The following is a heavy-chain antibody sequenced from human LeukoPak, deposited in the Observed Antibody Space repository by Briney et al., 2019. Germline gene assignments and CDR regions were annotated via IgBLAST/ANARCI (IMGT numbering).Heavy chain of an antibody. D-gene: IGHD3-22*01. J-gene: IGHJ6*02. CDR1: GGSINSGDYL. CDR2: IYYSGST. Sequence: PSETVSLTCTVSGGSINSGDYLWRWPRQPPGGGRGWFGNIYYSGSTRNHPSRKSRVTISVYTSKNQFSLNLSSVTAADAVMNYCARDRDYYDSSGYQVAHYYDGMDVWSQGTTVTASS. CDR3: ARDRDYYDSSGYQVAHYYDGMDV. V-gene: IGHV4-30-4*01.